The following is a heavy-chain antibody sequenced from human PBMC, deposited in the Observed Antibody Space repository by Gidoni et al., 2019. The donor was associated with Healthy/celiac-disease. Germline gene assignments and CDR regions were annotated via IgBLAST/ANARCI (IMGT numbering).Heavy chain of an antibody. Sequence: LTCAVYGGSFSGYYWSWIRQPPGKGLEWIGEINHSGSTNYNPSLKSRVTISVDTSKNQFSLKLSSVTAADTAVYYCARAPSSGWTTRGFDYWGQGTLVTVSS. CDR1: GGSFSGYY. J-gene: IGHJ4*02. CDR2: INHSGST. V-gene: IGHV4-34*01. D-gene: IGHD6-19*01. CDR3: ARAPSSGWTTRGFDY.